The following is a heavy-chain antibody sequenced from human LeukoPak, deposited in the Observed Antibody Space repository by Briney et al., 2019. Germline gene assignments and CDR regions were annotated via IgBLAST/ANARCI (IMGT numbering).Heavy chain of an antibody. J-gene: IGHJ4*02. CDR1: GGSISGYY. Sequence: SETLSLSCTVSGGSISGYYWSWIRQPPGKGLEWIGYIYTSGSTNYNPSLKSRVTISVDTSKNQFSLKLSSVTAADTAVYYCARLGHYDSIGYYYASFDYWGQGTLVTVSS. V-gene: IGHV4-4*09. CDR3: ARLGHYDSIGYYYASFDY. CDR2: IYTSGST. D-gene: IGHD3-22*01.